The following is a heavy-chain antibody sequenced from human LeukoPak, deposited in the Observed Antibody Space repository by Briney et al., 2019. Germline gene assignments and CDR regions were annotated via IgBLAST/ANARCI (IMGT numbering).Heavy chain of an antibody. D-gene: IGHD6-19*01. CDR3: AREHSSGWYPLGLDY. Sequence: SETLSLTCTVSGGSISSSSYYWGWIRQPPGKGLEWIGSIYYSGSTYYNPSLKSRVTISVDTSKNQFSLKLSSVTAADTAVYYCAREHSSGWYPLGLDYWGQGTLVTVSS. J-gene: IGHJ4*02. CDR2: IYYSGST. CDR1: GGSISSSSYY. V-gene: IGHV4-39*02.